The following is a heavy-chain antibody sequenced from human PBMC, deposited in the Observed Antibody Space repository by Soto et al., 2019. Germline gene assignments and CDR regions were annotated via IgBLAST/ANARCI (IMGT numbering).Heavy chain of an antibody. D-gene: IGHD1-26*01. CDR3: ARGEYYYYMDV. CDR2: ISFSGSTI. Sequence: GGSLRLSCAASGFIFSDYYMTWIRQAPGKGLEWVSYISFSGSTIYYADSVKGRFTISRDNAKNSLYLQMNSLRAEDTAVYYCARGEYYYYMDVWGTGTTVTVSS. V-gene: IGHV3-11*01. CDR1: GFIFSDYY. J-gene: IGHJ6*03.